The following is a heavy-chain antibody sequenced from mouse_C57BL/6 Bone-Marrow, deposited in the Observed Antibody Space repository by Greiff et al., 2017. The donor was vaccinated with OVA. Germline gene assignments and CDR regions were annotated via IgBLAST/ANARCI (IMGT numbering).Heavy chain of an antibody. CDR3: ARHVVADY. J-gene: IGHJ2*01. CDR1: GFTFSSYG. Sequence: EVQLQESGGDLVKPGGSLKLSCAASGFTFSSYGMSWVRQTPDKRLEWVATISSGGSYTYYPDSVKGRFTISRDNAKNTLYLQMSSLKSEDTAMYYCARHVVADYWGQGTTLTVSS. D-gene: IGHD1-1*01. V-gene: IGHV5-6*01. CDR2: ISSGGSYT.